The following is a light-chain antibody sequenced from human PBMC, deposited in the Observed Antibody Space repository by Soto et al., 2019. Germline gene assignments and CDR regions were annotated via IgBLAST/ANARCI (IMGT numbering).Light chain of an antibody. CDR1: SSNIGSNT. Sequence: QSVLTQPPSASGTPGQRVTISCSGGSSNIGSNTVNWYQQLPGTAPNLLIYSNNQRPSGVPDRFSGSKSGTSASLAISGLQSEDEGDYYCAAWDDSLNAVVFGGGTQLTVL. CDR2: SNN. CDR3: AAWDDSLNAVV. J-gene: IGLJ2*01. V-gene: IGLV1-44*01.